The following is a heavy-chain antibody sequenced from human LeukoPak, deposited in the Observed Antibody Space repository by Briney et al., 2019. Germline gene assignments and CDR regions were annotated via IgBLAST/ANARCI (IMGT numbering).Heavy chain of an antibody. Sequence: PSGTLSLTCAVSGGSISSSNWWSWIRQPPGKGLEWIGEINHSGSTNYNPSLKSRVTISVDTSKNQFSLKLSSVTAADTAVYYCARGRGYTRWLDPWGQGTLVTVSS. J-gene: IGHJ5*02. CDR3: ARGRGYTRWLDP. D-gene: IGHD3-22*01. V-gene: IGHV4-4*02. CDR2: INHSGST. CDR1: GGSISSSNW.